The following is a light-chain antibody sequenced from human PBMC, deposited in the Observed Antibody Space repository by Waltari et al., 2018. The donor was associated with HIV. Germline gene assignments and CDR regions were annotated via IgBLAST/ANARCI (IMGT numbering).Light chain of an antibody. CDR1: QSINRW. CDR2: QAS. V-gene: IGKV1-5*03. J-gene: IGKJ1*01. Sequence: DIQMTQSPSTLSASVGDRVTITCRASQSINRWLAWYHQKPGKAPKLLIYQASDLQSGVPSRFSGSGSETEFTLTISSLQPDDFASYYCQQYYTYPWTFGQGTKVYIK. CDR3: QQYYTYPWT.